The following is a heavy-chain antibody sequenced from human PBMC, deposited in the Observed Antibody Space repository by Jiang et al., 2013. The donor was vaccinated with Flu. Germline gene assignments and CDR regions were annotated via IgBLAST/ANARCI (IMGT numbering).Heavy chain of an antibody. CDR2: IDPSDSDT. Sequence: GAEVKKPGESLRISCKGSGYSFTNYWINWVRQMPGKGLEWMGRIDPSDSDTNYSPSFQGHVTISADKSISTAYLQWSSLKASDTAMYYCASRGSGLLGYWGQGTLVTVSS. V-gene: IGHV5-10-1*01. J-gene: IGHJ4*02. D-gene: IGHD6-19*01. CDR3: ASRGSGLLGY. CDR1: GYSFTNYW.